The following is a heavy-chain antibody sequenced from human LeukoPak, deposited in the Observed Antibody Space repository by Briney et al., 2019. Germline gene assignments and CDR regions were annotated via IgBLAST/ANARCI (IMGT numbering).Heavy chain of an antibody. CDR1: GGAFRSYA. CDR2: IIPIFATA. V-gene: IGHV1-69*13. D-gene: IGHD3-22*01. CDR3: ARGPITTRSHFDY. Sequence: ASLKVSCKASGGAFRSYAISWVRQAPGQGLEWMGGIIPIFATANYAQKFQGRVTITADESTSTAYMELSSLRSEDTAVYYCARGPITTRSHFDYWGQGTLVTVSS. J-gene: IGHJ4*02.